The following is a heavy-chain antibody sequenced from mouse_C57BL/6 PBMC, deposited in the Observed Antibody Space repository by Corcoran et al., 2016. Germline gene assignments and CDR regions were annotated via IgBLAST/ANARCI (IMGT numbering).Heavy chain of an antibody. CDR2: INTYSGVP. D-gene: IGHD4-1*01. CDR1: GYTFTTYG. Sequence: QIQLVQSGPELKKPGETVKISCKASGYTFTTYGMSWVKQAPGKGLKWMGWINTYSGVPTYADDFKGRFAFSLETSASTAYLQINNLKNEDTATYFWARTGNWADYWRQGTTLTVSA. J-gene: IGHJ2*01. V-gene: IGHV9-3*01. CDR3: ARTGNWADY.